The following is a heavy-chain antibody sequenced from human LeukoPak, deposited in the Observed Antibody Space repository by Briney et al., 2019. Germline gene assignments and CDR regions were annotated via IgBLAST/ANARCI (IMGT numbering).Heavy chain of an antibody. CDR2: IIPIFGTA. CDR3: ARDSLGEMYGGRPIEGYYFDC. CDR1: GGTFSSYA. Sequence: SSVKVSCKASGGTFSSYAISWVRQAPGQGLEWMGGIIPIFGTANYAQKFQGSVTITADESTSTAYMELSSLRSEDTAVYYCARDSLGEMYGGRPIEGYYFDCWGQGTLVTVSS. D-gene: IGHD3-16*01. J-gene: IGHJ4*02. V-gene: IGHV1-69*01.